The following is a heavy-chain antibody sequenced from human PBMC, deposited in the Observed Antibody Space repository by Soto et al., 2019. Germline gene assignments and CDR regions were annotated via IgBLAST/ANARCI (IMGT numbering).Heavy chain of an antibody. CDR2: MYTDASSA. CDR3: VRGNSGYGNFDY. Sequence: GGSLRLSCAASGLTFSSYWMHWVRQAPGKGLVWVSRMYTDASSATYADSVKGRFTISRDNAKNTLFLQIDSLRTEDTAVYYCVRGNSGYGNFDYWGEGTLVTVSS. D-gene: IGHD5-12*01. J-gene: IGHJ4*02. CDR1: GLTFSSYW. V-gene: IGHV3-74*01.